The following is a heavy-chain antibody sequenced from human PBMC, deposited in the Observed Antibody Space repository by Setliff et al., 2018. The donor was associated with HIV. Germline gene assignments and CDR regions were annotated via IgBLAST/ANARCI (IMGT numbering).Heavy chain of an antibody. CDR2: IITAGGTT. CDR3: AKDRGSGYYSPSDY. V-gene: IGHV3-23*01. Sequence: GGSLRLSCAASGFIFSSYAMSWVRQAPGKGLAWVSAIITAGGTTYYADSVKGRFTISRDNSKSTLYLQMNSLRAEDTAVYYCAKDRGSGYYSPSDYWGQGTLVTVSS. CDR1: GFIFSSYA. J-gene: IGHJ4*02. D-gene: IGHD3-22*01.